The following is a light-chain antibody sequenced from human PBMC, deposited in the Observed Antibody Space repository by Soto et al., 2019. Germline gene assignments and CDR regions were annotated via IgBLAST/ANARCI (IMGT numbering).Light chain of an antibody. J-gene: IGLJ1*01. CDR1: SSDVGGYKY. CDR2: VVS. CDR3: SSFTSSYTVV. Sequence: SVLTQPAAVSGSAGQSISISCTGTSSDVGGYKYVSWYQQQPGKAPKLLISVVSNRPSGVSDRFSGSKSGNTASLTISGLQAEDEADYYCSSFTSSYTVVFGSGTKVTVL. V-gene: IGLV2-14*01.